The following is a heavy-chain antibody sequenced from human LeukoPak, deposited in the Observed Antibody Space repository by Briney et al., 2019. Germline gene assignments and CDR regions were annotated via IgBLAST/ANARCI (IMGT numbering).Heavy chain of an antibody. J-gene: IGHJ5*02. V-gene: IGHV3-48*03. D-gene: IGHD6-19*01. CDR1: GFTFSSYE. CDR3: ARSGSSSDWSWFDP. CDR2: ISSSGTI. Sequence: GGSLRLSCAASGFTFSSYEMNWVRQAPGKGLEWVAYISSSGTIYYADSVKGRFTISRDNAKNSLYLQMNSLRAEDTAVYYCARSGSSSDWSWFDPWGQGTLVTVSS.